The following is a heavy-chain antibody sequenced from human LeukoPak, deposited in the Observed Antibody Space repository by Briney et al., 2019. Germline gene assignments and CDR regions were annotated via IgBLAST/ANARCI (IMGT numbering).Heavy chain of an antibody. CDR1: EFTFSSYS. Sequence: GGSLRLSCAASEFTFSSYSMNWVRQAPGKGLEWVSSISSSSSYIYYADSVKGRFTISRDNAKNSLSLQMNSLRAEDTAVYYCAELGITMIGGVWGKGTTVTISS. CDR3: AELGITMIGGV. J-gene: IGHJ6*04. CDR2: ISSSSSYI. V-gene: IGHV3-21*01. D-gene: IGHD3-10*02.